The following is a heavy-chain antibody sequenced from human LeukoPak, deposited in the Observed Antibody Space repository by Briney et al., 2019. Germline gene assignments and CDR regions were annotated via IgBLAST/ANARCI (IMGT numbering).Heavy chain of an antibody. CDR3: TTAHGAGPANFDH. CDR2: VKNEDGGGTA. D-gene: IGHD3-16*01. CDR1: GFTFNTPW. J-gene: IGHJ4*02. V-gene: IGHV3-15*01. Sequence: GGSLTLSCAASGFTFNTPWMIGVRQAPGKGLEGCVRVKNEDGGGTANYAEPVKRRFTISRDHSKNTLYPPMNSLTIEDTAVYYCTTAHGAGPANFDHWGQGSLVTVSS.